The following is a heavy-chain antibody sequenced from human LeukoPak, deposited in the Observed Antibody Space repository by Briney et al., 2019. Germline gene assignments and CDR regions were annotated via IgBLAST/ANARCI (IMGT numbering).Heavy chain of an antibody. CDR3: VLLFRGLPY. CDR2: SKNKGNSYTI. Sequence: GGSLRLSCAGSGFTFSDHHMDWVRQAPGKGLEWVGRSKNKGNSYTIDYAASVKGRFTISRDDSKNSLCLQMNSLKTEDTAVYYCVLLFRGLPYWGQGTVDTVSS. D-gene: IGHD3-10*01. J-gene: IGHJ4*02. V-gene: IGHV3-72*01. CDR1: GFTFSDHH.